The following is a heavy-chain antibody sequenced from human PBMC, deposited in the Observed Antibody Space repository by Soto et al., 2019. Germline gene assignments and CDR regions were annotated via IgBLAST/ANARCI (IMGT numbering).Heavy chain of an antibody. Sequence: GESLKISCKGSGYSFTSYWISWVRQMPGKGLEWMGRIDPSDSYTNYSPSFQGHVTISADKSIGTAYLQWSSLKASDTAMYYCARLGGYSYGSNYYYYYGMDVWGQGTTVTVSS. V-gene: IGHV5-10-1*01. D-gene: IGHD5-18*01. CDR2: IDPSDSYT. J-gene: IGHJ6*02. CDR1: GYSFTSYW. CDR3: ARLGGYSYGSNYYYYYGMDV.